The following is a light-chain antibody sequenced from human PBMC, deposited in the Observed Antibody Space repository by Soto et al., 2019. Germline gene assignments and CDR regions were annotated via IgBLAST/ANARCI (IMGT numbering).Light chain of an antibody. CDR3: QHCHSLPLT. CDR1: QSISSW. Sequence: DIQMTPSPSTLSASVGDRVTITCRASQSISSWVAWYQQKPGKAPKLLIYDASSLESGVPSRFSGSGSGTDFTFTISSLQPEDIATYYCQHCHSLPLTFGQGTRLEIK. CDR2: DAS. J-gene: IGKJ5*01. V-gene: IGKV1-5*01.